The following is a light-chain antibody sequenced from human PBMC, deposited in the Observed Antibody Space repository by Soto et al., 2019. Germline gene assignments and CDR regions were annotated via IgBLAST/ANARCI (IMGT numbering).Light chain of an antibody. CDR2: QDS. CDR3: QAWDSSTACVV. J-gene: IGLJ2*01. CDR1: KLGDKY. Sequence: SYELTQPPSVSVSPGQTASITCSGAKLGDKYACWYQQKPGQSPVLVIYQDSKRPSGIPERFSGSNSGNTATLTISGTQAMDEADYSCQAWDSSTACVVFGGGTQLTVL. V-gene: IGLV3-1*01.